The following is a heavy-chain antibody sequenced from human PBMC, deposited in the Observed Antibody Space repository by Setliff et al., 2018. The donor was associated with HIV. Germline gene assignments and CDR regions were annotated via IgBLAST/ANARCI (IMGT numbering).Heavy chain of an antibody. Sequence: ASVKVSCKASGYTFTSYYMHWVRQAPGQGLEWMGIINPSGGSTSYAQKFQGRVTMTRDTSTSTVYMELSSLRSDDTAVYYCARVGCSGGRCYSTPDYYYHYGMDVWGQGTTVTVSS. V-gene: IGHV1-46*01. CDR1: GYTFTSYY. D-gene: IGHD2-15*01. J-gene: IGHJ6*02. CDR2: INPSGGST. CDR3: ARVGCSGGRCYSTPDYYYHYGMDV.